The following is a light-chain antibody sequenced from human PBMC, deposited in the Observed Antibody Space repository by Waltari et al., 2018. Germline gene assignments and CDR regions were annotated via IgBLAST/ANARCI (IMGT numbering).Light chain of an antibody. J-gene: IGKJ1*01. CDR3: MQGTHWPWT. Sequence: DVVMTPSPLSLPVTLGQPAPISCRSSQSLVHSDGNTYLNWFQQRPGQSPRRLFYRVSNRDSGVPDRFSGSGSGTDFTLKISRVEAEDVGVYYCMQGTHWPWTFGQGTKVEIK. CDR2: RVS. V-gene: IGKV2-30*02. CDR1: QSLVHSDGNTY.